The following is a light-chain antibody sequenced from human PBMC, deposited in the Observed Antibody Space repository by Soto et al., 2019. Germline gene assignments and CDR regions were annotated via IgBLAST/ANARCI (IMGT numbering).Light chain of an antibody. J-gene: IGLJ1*01. CDR3: SSYTSSSTIL. Sequence: SVLTQPASVSGSPGQSITISCTGTSSDVGGYNYVSWYQQHPGKAPKLMIYEVSNRPSGVSNRFSGSKSGNTASLTTSGLQAEDEADYYCSSYTSSSTILIGTGTKVTVL. CDR2: EVS. CDR1: SSDVGGYNY. V-gene: IGLV2-14*01.